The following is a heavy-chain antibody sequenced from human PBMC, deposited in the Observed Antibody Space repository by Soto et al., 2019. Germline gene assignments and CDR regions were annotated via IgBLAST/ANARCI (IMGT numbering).Heavy chain of an antibody. D-gene: IGHD4-17*01. Sequence: EVQLVESGGGLVQPGGSLRLSCAAYGFTFSSYEMNWVRQAPGKGLEWVSYISSSGSTIYYADSVKGRVTISRDNAKNSLYRQLNSLRAEDTSVYYCARGAYGDYVYYYYGMDVWGQGTTVTVSS. V-gene: IGHV3-48*03. CDR1: GFTFSSYE. CDR3: ARGAYGDYVYYYYGMDV. J-gene: IGHJ6*02. CDR2: ISSSGSTI.